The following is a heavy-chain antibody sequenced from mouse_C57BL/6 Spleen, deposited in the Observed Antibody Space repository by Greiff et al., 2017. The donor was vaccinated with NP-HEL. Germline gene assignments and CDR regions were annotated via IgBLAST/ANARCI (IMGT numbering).Heavy chain of an antibody. J-gene: IGHJ4*01. CDR1: GYTFTDYN. CDR2: INPNNGGT. Sequence: EVQLQQSGPELVKPGASVKIPCKASGYTFTDYNMDWVKQSHGKSLEWIGDINPNNGGTIYNQKFKGKATLTVDKSSSTAYMELRSLTSEDTAVYYCARSMWDDYPYYYAMDYWGQGTSVTVSS. V-gene: IGHV1-18*01. D-gene: IGHD2-4*01. CDR3: ARSMWDDYPYYYAMDY.